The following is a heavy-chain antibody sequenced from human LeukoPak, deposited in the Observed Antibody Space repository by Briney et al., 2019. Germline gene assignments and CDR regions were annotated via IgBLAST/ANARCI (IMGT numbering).Heavy chain of an antibody. CDR3: AREPPGGGFDY. D-gene: IGHD3-16*01. CDR2: VYSGGNT. Sequence: GGSLRLSCTASGFTVSSDYMSWVRQAPGKGLEWVSVVYSGGNTYYADSVKGRFTISRDNSKNTLYLQMNSLRAEGTAVYYCAREPPGGGFDYWGQGTLVTVSS. J-gene: IGHJ4*02. CDR1: GFTVSSDY. V-gene: IGHV3-66*01.